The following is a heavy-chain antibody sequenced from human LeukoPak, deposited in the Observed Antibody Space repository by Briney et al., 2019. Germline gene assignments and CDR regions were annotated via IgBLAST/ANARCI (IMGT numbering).Heavy chain of an antibody. Sequence: ASVKVSCKASGYTFTSYAMNWVRQAPGQGLEWMGWINTNTGNPTYAQGFTGRFVFSLDTSVSTAYLQISSLKAEDTAVYYCARGYSYGYSSYYYYMDVWGKGTTVTVSS. V-gene: IGHV7-4-1*02. J-gene: IGHJ6*03. CDR2: INTNTGNP. CDR1: GYTFTSYA. CDR3: ARGYSYGYSSYYYYMDV. D-gene: IGHD5-18*01.